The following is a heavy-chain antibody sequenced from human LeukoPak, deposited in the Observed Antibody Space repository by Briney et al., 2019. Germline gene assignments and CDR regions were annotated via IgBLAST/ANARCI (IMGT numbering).Heavy chain of an antibody. CDR2: ISGSGGST. CDR1: GFTFSSYS. D-gene: IGHD6-19*01. Sequence: GGSLRLPCAASGFTFSSYSMNWVRQAPGKGLEWVSAISGSGGSTYYADSVKGRFTISRDNSKNTLYLQMNSLRAEDTAVYYCAKDQERYSSGWYLFDYWGQGTLVTVSS. CDR3: AKDQERYSSGWYLFDY. V-gene: IGHV3-23*01. J-gene: IGHJ4*02.